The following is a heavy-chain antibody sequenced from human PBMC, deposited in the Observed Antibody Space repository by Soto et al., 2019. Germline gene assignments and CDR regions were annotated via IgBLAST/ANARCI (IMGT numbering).Heavy chain of an antibody. V-gene: IGHV1-46*01. CDR2: INPSGGST. CDR3: ARQAPGSYRERVFDY. CDR1: GYTFTSYY. D-gene: IGHD1-26*01. Sequence: ASVKVSCKASGYTFTSYYMHWVRQAPGQGLEWMGIINPSGGSTSYAQKFQGRVTMTRDTSTSTVYMELSSLRSEDTAVYYCARQAPGSYRERVFDYWGQGTLVTVSS. J-gene: IGHJ4*02.